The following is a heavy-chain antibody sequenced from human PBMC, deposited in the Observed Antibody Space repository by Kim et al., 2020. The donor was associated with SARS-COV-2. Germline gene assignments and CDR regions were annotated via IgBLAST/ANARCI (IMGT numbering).Heavy chain of an antibody. CDR2: IYPGDSDT. CDR3: ARPIITGTYDEAFDI. Sequence: GESLKISCKGSGYSFTSYWIGWVRQMPGKGLEWMGIIYPGDSDTRYSPSFQGQVTISADKSISTAYLQWSSLKASDTAMYYCARPIITGTYDEAFDIWGQGTMVTVSS. J-gene: IGHJ3*02. V-gene: IGHV5-51*01. CDR1: GYSFTSYW. D-gene: IGHD1-7*01.